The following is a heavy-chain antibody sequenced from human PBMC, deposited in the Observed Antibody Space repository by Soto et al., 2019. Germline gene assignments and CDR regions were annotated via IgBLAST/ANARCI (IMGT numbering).Heavy chain of an antibody. J-gene: IGHJ4*02. V-gene: IGHV4-4*07. Sequence: VTLAVTSTTAGDYINRYCLTWVGRPAGKGLEWLGIMYRDGTTSYNPSLESRVTMSLDTSKNHFSLELTSVTAADTALYYCARVFYTDSGRYPRPIFVSWGPGTLVPGS. CDR1: GDYINRYC. CDR2: MYRDGTT. D-gene: IGHD2-15*01. CDR3: ARVFYTDSGRYPRPIFVS.